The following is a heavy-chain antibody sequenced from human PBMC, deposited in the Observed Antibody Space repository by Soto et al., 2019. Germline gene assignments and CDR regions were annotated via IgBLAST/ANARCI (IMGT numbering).Heavy chain of an antibody. J-gene: IGHJ3*01. CDR2: IRWNSGFT. CDR3: VKDMSSSSWYAFEL. Sequence: GASLRLSFAACGFCFDDFLMHLVRQPLWRGMEWVACIRWNSGFTGYADSVKGRFTISRDNAKNSLYLQMNSLRAEDTALYYCVKDMSSSSWYAFELWGQGTMVTVSS. D-gene: IGHD6-13*01. CDR1: GFCFDDFL. V-gene: IGHV3-9*01.